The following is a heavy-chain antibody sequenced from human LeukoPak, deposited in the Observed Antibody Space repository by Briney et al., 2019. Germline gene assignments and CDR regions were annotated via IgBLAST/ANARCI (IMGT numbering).Heavy chain of an antibody. J-gene: IGHJ4*02. Sequence: PSETLSLTCTVSGGSISSSSYYWGLIRQPPGKWLEWIGSIYYSGSTYYNPSLKSRVTISVDTSKNQFSLKLSSVTAADTAVYHCAALDCSSTSCYTPIDYWGQGTVLTFSS. V-gene: IGHV4-39*01. CDR2: IYYSGST. CDR3: AALDCSSTSCYTPIDY. D-gene: IGHD2-2*02. CDR1: GGSISSSSYY.